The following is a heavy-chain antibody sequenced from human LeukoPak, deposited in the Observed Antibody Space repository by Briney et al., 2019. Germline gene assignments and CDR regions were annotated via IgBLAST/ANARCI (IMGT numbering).Heavy chain of an antibody. J-gene: IGHJ4*02. D-gene: IGHD6-19*01. CDR1: GFTFSSYE. CDR3: ARTRTAGYSSGWDHDY. CDR2: ISSSGSTI. Sequence: GGSLRLSCAASGFTFSSYEMNWVRQVPGKGLEWVSYISSSGSTIYYADSVKGRFTISRDNAKNSLYLQMNSLRAEDTAVYYCARTRTAGYSSGWDHDYWGQGTLVTVSS. V-gene: IGHV3-48*03.